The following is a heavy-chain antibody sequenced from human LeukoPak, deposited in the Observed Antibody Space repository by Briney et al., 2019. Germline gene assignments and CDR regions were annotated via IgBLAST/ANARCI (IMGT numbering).Heavy chain of an antibody. J-gene: IGHJ3*02. CDR1: GGTFSSYA. CDR2: IIPIFGTA. CDR3: ARDQEGGIIETSGDAFDI. Sequence: ASVKVSCKASGGTFSSYAISWVRQAPGQGLEWMGGIIPIFGTANYAQKFQGRVTITADESTSTAYMELSSLRSEDTAVYYCARDQEGGIIETSGDAFDIWGQGTMVTVSS. V-gene: IGHV1-69*01. D-gene: IGHD3-16*02.